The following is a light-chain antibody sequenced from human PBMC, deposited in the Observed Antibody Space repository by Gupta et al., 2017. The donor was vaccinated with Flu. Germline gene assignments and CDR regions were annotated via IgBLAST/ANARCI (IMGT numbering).Light chain of an antibody. Sequence: TSSDIGSHNLGSWHQQHPGKAPKLMVYEGTKRPSVFSNRFSGSKSGNTASLTISVLQAEDDAYYYCCSYAGISTYVFGTGTKVTVL. CDR3: CSYAGISTYV. CDR1: SSDIGSHNL. J-gene: IGLJ1*01. V-gene: IGLV2-23*01. CDR2: EGT.